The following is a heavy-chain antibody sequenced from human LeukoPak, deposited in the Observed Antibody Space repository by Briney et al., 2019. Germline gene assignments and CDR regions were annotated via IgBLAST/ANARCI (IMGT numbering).Heavy chain of an antibody. CDR2: ISSSSSTI. J-gene: IGHJ4*02. V-gene: IGHV3-48*04. CDR3: ARDSDSSGYYYQLVFDY. CDR1: GFTFSSYS. D-gene: IGHD3-22*01. Sequence: SGGSLRLSCAASGFTFSSYSMNWVRQAPGKGLEWVSYISSSSSTIYYADSVKGRFTISRDNAKNSLYLQMNSLRAEDTAVYYCARDSDSSGYYYQLVFDYWGQGTLVTVSS.